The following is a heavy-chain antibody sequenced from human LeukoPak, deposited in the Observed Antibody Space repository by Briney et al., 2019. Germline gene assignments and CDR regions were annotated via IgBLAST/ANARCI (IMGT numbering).Heavy chain of an antibody. J-gene: IGHJ4*02. Sequence: PGGSLRLSCAASGFTFSSYAMSWVRQAPGKGLEWVSAISGSGGSTYYADSVKGRFTISRNNSKNTLYLQMNSLRAEDTAVYYCAKAPQQLENFDYWGQGTLVTVSS. D-gene: IGHD6-13*01. CDR3: AKAPQQLENFDY. CDR2: ISGSGGST. V-gene: IGHV3-23*01. CDR1: GFTFSSYA.